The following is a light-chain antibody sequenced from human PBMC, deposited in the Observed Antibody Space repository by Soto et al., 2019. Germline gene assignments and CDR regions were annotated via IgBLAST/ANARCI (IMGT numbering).Light chain of an antibody. CDR1: QRISSW. V-gene: IGKV1-5*03. CDR2: KAS. CDR3: QQYNTYPIT. Sequence: DIQMTQSPSTLSASVGDRVTITCRASQRISSWLAWYQQKPGKAPKLLIYKASSLESGVPSRFSGSESGTEFTLTISSLQPDDFATYYCQQYNTYPITFGQGTRLEIK. J-gene: IGKJ5*01.